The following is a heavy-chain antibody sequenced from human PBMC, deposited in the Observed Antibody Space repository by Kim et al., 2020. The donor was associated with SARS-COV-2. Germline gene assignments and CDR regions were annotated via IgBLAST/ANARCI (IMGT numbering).Heavy chain of an antibody. Sequence: YYADSVKGRFTITMDNAKNSLYLQMNSLRAEDTAVYYCARDGGIADRMDVWGQGTTVTVAS. J-gene: IGHJ6*02. V-gene: IGHV3-11*04. D-gene: IGHD6-13*01. CDR3: ARDGGIADRMDV.